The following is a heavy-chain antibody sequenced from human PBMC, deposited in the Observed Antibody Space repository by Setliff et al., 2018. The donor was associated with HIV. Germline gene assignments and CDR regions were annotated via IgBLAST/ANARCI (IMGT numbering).Heavy chain of an antibody. D-gene: IGHD4-17*01. CDR2: IYGGGST. CDR3: ARALYGDSTGPYFLDY. J-gene: IGHJ4*02. Sequence: PGGSLRLSCAASGYNFGVYWMHWVRQAPGKGLEWVSVIYGGGSTYYADSVKGRFTISRDNSKNTVYLQMNSLTFEDTAVYYCARALYGDSTGPYFLDYWGQGTLVTVSS. CDR1: GYNFGVYW. V-gene: IGHV3-66*02.